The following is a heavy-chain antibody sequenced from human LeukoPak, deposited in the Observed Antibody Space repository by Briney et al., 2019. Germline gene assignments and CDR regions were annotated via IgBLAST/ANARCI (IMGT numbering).Heavy chain of an antibody. Sequence: NPGGSLRLSCAASGFTVSSNYMSWVRQAPGKGLEWVSSISSSSSYIYYADSVKGRFTISRDNAKNSLYLQMNSLRAEDTAVYYCARGGTNYYYYYMDVWGKGTMVTVSS. CDR2: ISSSSSYI. J-gene: IGHJ6*03. V-gene: IGHV3-21*01. CDR1: GFTVSSNY. D-gene: IGHD2-8*01. CDR3: ARGGTNYYYYYMDV.